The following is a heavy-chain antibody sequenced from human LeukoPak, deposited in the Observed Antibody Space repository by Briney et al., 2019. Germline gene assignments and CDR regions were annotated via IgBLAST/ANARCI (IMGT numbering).Heavy chain of an antibody. CDR2: ISAYNGNT. Sequence: ASVKVSCKASGYTFTSYGISWVRQAPGQGLEWMGWISAYNGNTNYAQKLQGRVTMTTDTSTSTAHMELRSLRSDDTAVYYCARDDYGDSLSPIDYWGQGTLVTVSS. J-gene: IGHJ4*02. CDR3: ARDDYGDSLSPIDY. D-gene: IGHD4-17*01. CDR1: GYTFTSYG. V-gene: IGHV1-18*01.